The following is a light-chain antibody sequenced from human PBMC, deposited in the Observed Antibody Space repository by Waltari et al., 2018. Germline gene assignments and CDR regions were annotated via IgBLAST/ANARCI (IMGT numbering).Light chain of an antibody. V-gene: IGKV3-20*01. J-gene: IGKJ2*03. Sequence: EIVLTQSPGTLSLSPGERATLSCRASQSVSSSYLAWYQQKPGQAPRLLLYGASSRATGIPDRFSGSESGTDFTLTISRLKPEDFAVYYCQQYGSSPPYSFGQGTKLEIK. CDR1: QSVSSSY. CDR2: GAS. CDR3: QQYGSSPPYS.